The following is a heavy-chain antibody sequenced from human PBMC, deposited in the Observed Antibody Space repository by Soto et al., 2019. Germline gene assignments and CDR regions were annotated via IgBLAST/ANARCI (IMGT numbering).Heavy chain of an antibody. CDR1: GGSISSSNW. J-gene: IGHJ5*02. CDR3: ARMMVRGEDWFDP. V-gene: IGHV4-4*02. CDR2: IYHSGST. Sequence: PSETLSLTCAVSGGSISSSNWWSCVRQPPGKGLEWIGEIYHSGSTNYNPSLKSRVTISVDKSKNQFSLKLSSVTAADTAVYYCARMMVRGEDWFDPWGQGTLVTVSS. D-gene: IGHD3-10*01.